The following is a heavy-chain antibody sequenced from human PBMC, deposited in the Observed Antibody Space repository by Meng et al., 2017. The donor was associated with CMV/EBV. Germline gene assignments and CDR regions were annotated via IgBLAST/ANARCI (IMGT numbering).Heavy chain of an antibody. D-gene: IGHD3-9*01. J-gene: IGHJ4*02. CDR2: IKSKTDGGTT. CDR3: TTNVLRYFDWLPPDY. V-gene: IGHV3-15*01. CDR1: GFTFSNVW. Sequence: GGSLRLSCAASGFTFSNVWMSWVRQAPGKGLEWVGRIKSKTDGGTTDYAAPVKDRSSISRDDSENTLYLQMNSLKTEDTAVYYCTTNVLRYFDWLPPDYWAQGTLVTVSS.